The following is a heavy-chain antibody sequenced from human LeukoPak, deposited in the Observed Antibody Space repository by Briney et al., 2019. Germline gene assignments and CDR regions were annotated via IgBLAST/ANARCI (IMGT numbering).Heavy chain of an antibody. CDR3: ASPSADTPGGAFDI. Sequence: SETLSLTCAVYGGSFSGYYWSWIRQPPGKGLEWIGEINHSGSTKYNPSLKSRVTISVDTSKNQFSLKLSSVTAPDTAVYYCASPSADTPGGAFDIWGQGTMVTVYS. J-gene: IGHJ3*02. CDR2: INHSGST. V-gene: IGHV4-34*01. CDR1: GGSFSGYY. D-gene: IGHD2-2*01.